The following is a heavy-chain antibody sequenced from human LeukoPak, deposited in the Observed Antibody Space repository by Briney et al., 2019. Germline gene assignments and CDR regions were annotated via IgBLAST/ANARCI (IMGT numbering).Heavy chain of an antibody. J-gene: IGHJ4*02. Sequence: ASETLSLTCTVSGGSISSGGYYWSWIRQPPGKGLEWIVYIYHSGSTYYNPSLTSRVTISVDRSKNQFSLKLSSVTPADTAVYYCARTHYDFWSGYDYWGQGTLVTVSS. CDR3: ARTHYDFWSGYDY. CDR2: IYHSGST. D-gene: IGHD3-3*01. V-gene: IGHV4-30-2*01. CDR1: GGSISSGGYY.